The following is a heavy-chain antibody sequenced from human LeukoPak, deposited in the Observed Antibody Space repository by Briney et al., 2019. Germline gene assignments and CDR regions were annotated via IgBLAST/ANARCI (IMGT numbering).Heavy chain of an antibody. V-gene: IGHV3-21*01. CDR3: ARSARLMKGVVEVTALDD. Sequence: PGGSLRLSCAASRFTFSSYSMNWVRQAPGKGLEWVSSISSSGSYIYYADSVKGRFTISRDNAKNSLYLQMNSLRAEDTAVYYCARSARLMKGVVEVTALDDWGQGTLVTVSS. J-gene: IGHJ4*02. D-gene: IGHD3-3*01. CDR1: RFTFSSYS. CDR2: ISSSGSYI.